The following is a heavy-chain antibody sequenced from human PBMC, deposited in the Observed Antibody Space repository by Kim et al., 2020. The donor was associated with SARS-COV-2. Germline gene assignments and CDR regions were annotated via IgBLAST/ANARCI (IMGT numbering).Heavy chain of an antibody. CDR1: GFTFDDYA. CDR2: ISWNSGSI. V-gene: IGHV3-9*01. D-gene: IGHD1-1*01. CDR3: VNWNQGYGMDV. Sequence: GGSLRLSCAASGFTFDDYAMHWVRQAPGKGLEWVSGISWNSGSIGYADSVKGRFTISRDNAKNSLYLQMNSLRAEDTALYYCVNWNQGYGMDVWGQGTTVTVSS. J-gene: IGHJ6*02.